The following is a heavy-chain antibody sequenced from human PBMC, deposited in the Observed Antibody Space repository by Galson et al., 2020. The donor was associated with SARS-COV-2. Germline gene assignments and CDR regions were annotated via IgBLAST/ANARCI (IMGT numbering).Heavy chain of an antibody. V-gene: IGHV6-1*01. CDR3: ARDVIYNPDKEGMDG. CDR2: TYYRSKWNN. J-gene: IGHJ6*02. D-gene: IGHD3-10*01. Sequence: SQTLSLTCAISGDSVSSNRAAWNWIRQSPSRGLEWLGRTYYRSKWNNDYAVSVRSRITINPDTSKNQVSLQLKSVTSEDTAVYYCARDVIYNPDKEGMDGWGQGTTVTVSS. CDR1: GDSVSSNRAA.